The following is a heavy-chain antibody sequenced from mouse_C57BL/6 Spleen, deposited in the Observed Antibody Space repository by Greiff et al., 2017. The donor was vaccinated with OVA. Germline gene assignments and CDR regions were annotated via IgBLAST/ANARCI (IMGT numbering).Heavy chain of an antibody. CDR1: GFTFSSYA. CDR3: TGEGLGVFDY. V-gene: IGHV5-9-1*02. CDR2: ISSGGDYI. Sequence: EVQLVESGEGLVKPGGSLKLSCAASGFTFSSYAMSWVRQTPEKRLEWVAYISSGGDYIYYADTVKGRFTITRDNARNTLYLQLSSLKSEDTAMYYCTGEGLGVFDYWGQGTTLTVSS. J-gene: IGHJ2*01. D-gene: IGHD3-3*01.